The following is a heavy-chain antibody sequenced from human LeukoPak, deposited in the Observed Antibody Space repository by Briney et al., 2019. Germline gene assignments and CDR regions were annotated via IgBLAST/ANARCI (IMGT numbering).Heavy chain of an antibody. D-gene: IGHD1-26*01. Sequence: ASVKVSCKASGGTFSSYAISWVRQAPGQGLEWMGGIIPIFGTANYAQKFQGRVTITADESTSTAYMELSSLRSEDTAVYYCARDSRLGIIVGATIFDYWGQGTLVTVSS. V-gene: IGHV1-69*01. J-gene: IGHJ4*02. CDR1: GGTFSSYA. CDR2: IIPIFGTA. CDR3: ARDSRLGIIVGATIFDY.